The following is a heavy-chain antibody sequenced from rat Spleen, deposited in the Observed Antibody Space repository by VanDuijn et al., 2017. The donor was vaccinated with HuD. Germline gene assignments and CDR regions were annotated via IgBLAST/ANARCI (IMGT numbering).Heavy chain of an antibody. D-gene: IGHD4-3*01. V-gene: IGHV5S13*01. CDR1: GFLFSSFP. CDR2: ISTSGYNT. CDR3: VRQDTSGYSNWFAY. Sequence: EVQLVESGGGLVQPGRSLKFSCAASGFLFSSFPMAWVRQAPTRGLEWVATISTSGYNTYFRDSVKGRFTVSRDNAKSTQYLQMDSLRSEDTATYYCVRQDTSGYSNWFAYWGQGTLVTVSS. J-gene: IGHJ3*01.